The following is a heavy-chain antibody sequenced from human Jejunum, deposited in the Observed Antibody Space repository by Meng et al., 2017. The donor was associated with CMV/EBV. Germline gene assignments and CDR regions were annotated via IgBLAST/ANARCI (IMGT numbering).Heavy chain of an antibody. CDR1: GFTFSDHD. Sequence: SGFTFSDHDMDWVRQAPGKGLEWVGRIRNKDNSYTTEYAASVKGRFSVSRDDSKNLLYLQMNSLKTEDTAVYYCATTGPYGAGRIDYWGQGTLVTVSS. V-gene: IGHV3-72*01. D-gene: IGHD4-17*01. CDR3: ATTGPYGAGRIDY. J-gene: IGHJ4*02. CDR2: IRNKDNSYTT.